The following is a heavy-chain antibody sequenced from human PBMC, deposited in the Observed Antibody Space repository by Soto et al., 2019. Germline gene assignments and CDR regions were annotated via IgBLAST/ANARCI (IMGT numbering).Heavy chain of an antibody. CDR3: ARVPPSNYDFWSGYSDKYYYYGMDV. D-gene: IGHD3-3*01. CDR1: GYTFTSYG. CDR2: ISAYNGNT. Sequence: ASVKVSCKASGYTFTSYGISWVRQAPGQGLEWMGWISAYNGNTNYAQKLQGRVTMTTDTSTSTAYMGLRSLRSDDTAVYYCARVPPSNYDFWSGYSDKYYYYGMDVWGQGTTVTVSS. V-gene: IGHV1-18*01. J-gene: IGHJ6*02.